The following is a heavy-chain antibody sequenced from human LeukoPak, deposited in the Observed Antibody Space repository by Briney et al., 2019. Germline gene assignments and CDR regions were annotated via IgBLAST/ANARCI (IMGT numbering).Heavy chain of an antibody. CDR1: GFTFSRYV. CDR2: IRYDASNK. Sequence: PGRSLRLSCAASGFTFSRYVMHWVRQAPGKGLEWVAFIRYDASNKYYADAVKGRFTISRDNSKNILYLQMNSLKTEDTAVYYCAKDGNFRVPGEDWGQGTLVTVSS. V-gene: IGHV3-30*02. CDR3: AKDGNFRVPGED. J-gene: IGHJ4*02. D-gene: IGHD3-10*01.